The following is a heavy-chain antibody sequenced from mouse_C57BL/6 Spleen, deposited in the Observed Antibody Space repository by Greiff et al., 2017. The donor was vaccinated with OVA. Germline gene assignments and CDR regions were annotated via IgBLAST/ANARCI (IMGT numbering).Heavy chain of an antibody. CDR3: ARPDYDYDGGFAY. J-gene: IGHJ3*01. CDR2: ISSGSSTI. CDR1: GFTFSDYG. Sequence: VQLKESGGGLVKPGGSLKLSCAASGFTFSDYGMHWVRQAPEKGLEWVAYISSGSSTIYYADTVKGRFTISRDNAKNTLFLQMTSLRSEDTAMYYCARPDYDYDGGFAYWGQGTLVTVSA. D-gene: IGHD2-4*01. V-gene: IGHV5-17*01.